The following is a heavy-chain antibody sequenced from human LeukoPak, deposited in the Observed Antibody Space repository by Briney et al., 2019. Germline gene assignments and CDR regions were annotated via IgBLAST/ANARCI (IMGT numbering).Heavy chain of an antibody. CDR1: GFTFSNAW. D-gene: IGHD3-22*01. CDR3: ARGLYYDSSGYPEGGIDY. J-gene: IGHJ4*02. CDR2: IKSKTDGGTT. V-gene: IGHV3-15*07. Sequence: GGSLRLSCAASGFTFSNAWMNWVRQAPGKGLEWVGRIKSKTDGGTTDYAAPVKGRFTISRDDSKNTLYLQMNSLKTEDTAVYYCARGLYYDSSGYPEGGIDYWGQGTLVTVSS.